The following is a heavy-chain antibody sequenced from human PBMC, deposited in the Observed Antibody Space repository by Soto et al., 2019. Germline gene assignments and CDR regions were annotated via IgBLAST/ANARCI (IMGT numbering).Heavy chain of an antibody. V-gene: IGHV3-23*01. CDR1: GFTFSSFA. CDR2: IGSSGGST. D-gene: IGHD2-8*01. Sequence: GGSLRLSCAASGFTFSSFAMSWVRQAPGKGLEWVSAIGSSGGSTYYADSVKGRFTISRDNSKNTLYLQMNSLRAEDTAVYYCAKAGYIVLMVYALNWGQGTLVTVSS. CDR3: AKAGYIVLMVYALN. J-gene: IGHJ4*02.